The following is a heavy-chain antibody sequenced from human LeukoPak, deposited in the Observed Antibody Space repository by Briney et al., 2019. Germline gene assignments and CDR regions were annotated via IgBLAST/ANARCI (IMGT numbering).Heavy chain of an antibody. D-gene: IGHD2-15*01. CDR3: ANGPGDCSGGSCYFEAFDI. Sequence: GGSLRLSCAASGFTFSSYWMSWVRQAPGKGLEWVANIKQDGSERYSVDSVKGRFTISRDNSKNTLYLQMNSLRAEDTAVYYCANGPGDCSGGSCYFEAFDIWGQGTMVTVSS. V-gene: IGHV3-7*03. J-gene: IGHJ3*02. CDR1: GFTFSSYW. CDR2: IKQDGSER.